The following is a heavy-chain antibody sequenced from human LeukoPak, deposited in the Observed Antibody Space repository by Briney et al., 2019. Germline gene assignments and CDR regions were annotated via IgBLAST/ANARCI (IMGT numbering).Heavy chain of an antibody. CDR3: ARYTGYGGNYNDAFDI. CDR2: IHHSGTT. Sequence: SETLSLTCAVSGYSISSGYYWGWIRQPPGKGLEWIGSIHHSGTTYYNPSLKSRVTISIDTSKNQFSLKLSSVTAADTAVYYCARYTGYGGNYNDAFDIWGQGTMVTVSS. CDR1: GYSISSGYY. D-gene: IGHD4-23*01. J-gene: IGHJ3*02. V-gene: IGHV4-38-2*01.